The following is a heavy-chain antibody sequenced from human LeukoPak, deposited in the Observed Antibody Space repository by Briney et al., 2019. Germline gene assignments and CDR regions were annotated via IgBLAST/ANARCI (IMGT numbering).Heavy chain of an antibody. J-gene: IGHJ4*02. Sequence: QPGGSLRLSCAASGFTFSSYGMHWVRQAPGKGLEWVAFIRYDGSNKYYADSVKGRFTISRDNSKNTLYLQMNSLRAEDTAVYYCAKVPPIEYSSSTGDYWGQGTLVTVSS. V-gene: IGHV3-30*02. CDR1: GFTFSSYG. D-gene: IGHD6-6*01. CDR2: IRYDGSNK. CDR3: AKVPPIEYSSSTGDY.